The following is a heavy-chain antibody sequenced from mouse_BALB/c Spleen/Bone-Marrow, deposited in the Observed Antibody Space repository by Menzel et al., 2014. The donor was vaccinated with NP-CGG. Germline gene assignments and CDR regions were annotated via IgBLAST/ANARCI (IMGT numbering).Heavy chain of an antibody. D-gene: IGHD2-12*01. J-gene: IGHJ1*01. CDR3: ARDRNNDIHWYLDV. V-gene: IGHV7-3*02. Sequence: EVKLMESGGGLVQPGGSLRLSCATSGFTFSDYYMSWVRQPPGKALEWLGFIRNKAKGYTTENIPSVKGRFTISRDNSQSMLYLQMNTLRAEDSATYYCARDRNNDIHWYLDVWGAGTTVTVSS. CDR1: GFTFSDYY. CDR2: IRNKAKGYTT.